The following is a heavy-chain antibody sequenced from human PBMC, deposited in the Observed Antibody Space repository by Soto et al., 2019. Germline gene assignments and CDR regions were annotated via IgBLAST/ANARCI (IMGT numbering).Heavy chain of an antibody. Sequence: QITLKESGPTLVKPTQTLTLTCTFSGFSLNTGGLGVGWIRQPPGKALEWLALIYWDNDKRYSPSLKSRLTLTKDTSKNQVVLTMTNMDPVDAGTYHCVHSRCGGDCLQSYSSHYYYGMDVWGQGTTVTVSS. CDR1: GFSLNTGGLG. CDR3: VHSRCGGDCLQSYSSHYYYGMDV. V-gene: IGHV2-5*02. J-gene: IGHJ6*02. D-gene: IGHD2-21*02. CDR2: IYWDNDK.